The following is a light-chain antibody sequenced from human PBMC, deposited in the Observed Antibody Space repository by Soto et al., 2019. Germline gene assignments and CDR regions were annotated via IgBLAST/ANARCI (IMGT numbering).Light chain of an antibody. J-gene: IGKJ1*01. CDR2: AAS. CDR3: QQSFSTPWT. CDR1: QTISRY. Sequence: PCYLAASIEGRDRGTCLASQTISRYLNWYQQKPGRAPNLLSYAASSLHSGVPSRFIVSGSGTDFTLTITRLQPEYFAPHYCQQSFSTPWTLGQGTKVDIK. V-gene: IGKV1-39*01.